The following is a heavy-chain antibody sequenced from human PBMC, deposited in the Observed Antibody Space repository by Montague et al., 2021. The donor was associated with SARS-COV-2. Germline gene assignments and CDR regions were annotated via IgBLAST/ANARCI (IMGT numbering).Heavy chain of an antibody. CDR2: INHSGST. D-gene: IGHD3-16*02. CDR3: ARGYDYVWGSYRYLHWFDP. V-gene: IGHV4-34*01. J-gene: IGHJ5*02. Sequence: SETLSLTCAVYGGSFSGYYWSWIRQPPGKGLEWIGEINHSGSTNYNPSLKSRVTILVDTSKNQFSLKLNSVTAADTAVYYCARGYDYVWGSYRYLHWFDPWGQGTLVTVSS. CDR1: GGSFSGYY.